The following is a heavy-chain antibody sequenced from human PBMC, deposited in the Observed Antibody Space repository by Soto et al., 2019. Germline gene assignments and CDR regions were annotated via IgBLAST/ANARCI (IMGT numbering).Heavy chain of an antibody. V-gene: IGHV3-21*01. CDR1: GFTFSSYS. Sequence: GGSLRLSCAASGFTFSSYSMNWARRAPGKGLEWVSSISSSSSYIYYADSVKGRFTISRDNAKNSLYLQMNSLRAEDTAVYYCAREGEGVVVPAAIDYYYGMDVWGQGTTVTSP. J-gene: IGHJ6*02. CDR2: ISSSSSYI. D-gene: IGHD2-2*02. CDR3: AREGEGVVVPAAIDYYYGMDV.